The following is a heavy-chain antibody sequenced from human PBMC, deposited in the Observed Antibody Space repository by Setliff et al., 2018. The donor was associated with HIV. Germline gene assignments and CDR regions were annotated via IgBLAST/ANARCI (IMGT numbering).Heavy chain of an antibody. CDR1: GVSISSSSYF. V-gene: IGHV4-39*01. CDR2: IYFSGST. D-gene: IGHD3-9*01. Sequence: PSETLSLTCAVSGVSISSSSYFWGWIRRPPGTGLDWIGSIYFSGSTYYNPSLESRVTIPMDTSKNQFSLKLTSVTAADTAVYYCARHPRHYNILTGYRYYYMDVWGKGTTVTVPS. J-gene: IGHJ6*03. CDR3: ARHPRHYNILTGYRYYYMDV.